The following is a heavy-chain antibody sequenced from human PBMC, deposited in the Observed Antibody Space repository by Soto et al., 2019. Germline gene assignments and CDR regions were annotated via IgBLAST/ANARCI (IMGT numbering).Heavy chain of an antibody. CDR3: ARDRVTQTRADYRGNSDGAFDI. D-gene: IGHD4-17*01. V-gene: IGHV4-30-4*01. J-gene: IGHJ3*02. Sequence: SETLSLTCTVSGGSISSGDYYWSWIRQPPGKGLEWIGYIYYSGSTYYNPSLKSRVTISVDTSKNQFSLKLSSVTAADTAVYYCARDRVTQTRADYRGNSDGAFDIWGQGTMVTVSS. CDR1: GGSISSGDYY. CDR2: IYYSGST.